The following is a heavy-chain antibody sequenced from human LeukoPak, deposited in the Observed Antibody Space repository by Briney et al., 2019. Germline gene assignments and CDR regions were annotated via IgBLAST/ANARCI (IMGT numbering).Heavy chain of an antibody. J-gene: IGHJ4*02. Sequence: SVKVSCKASGYTFTSYAITWVRQAPGQGLEWMGGIIPIFGIADYAQKFQARVTITADKSTSTVYMELSSLRSEDTAVYYCARGRLKAAPDERYYFDYWGQGTLVTVSS. CDR2: IIPIFGIA. D-gene: IGHD6-6*01. V-gene: IGHV1-69*10. CDR1: GYTFTSYA. CDR3: ARGRLKAAPDERYYFDY.